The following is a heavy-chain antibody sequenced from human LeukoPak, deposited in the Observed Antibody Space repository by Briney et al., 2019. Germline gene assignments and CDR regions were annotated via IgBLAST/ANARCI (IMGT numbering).Heavy chain of an antibody. CDR1: GGSFSGFY. D-gene: IGHD2-15*01. Sequence: PSETLSLTCAVYGGSFSGFYWTWIRQPPGKGLEWIGEINHSGSTNYNPSLKSGVSISVDTSKNQFSLKLSPVTAADTAVYYCARDCSGGNCYLYYYYYMDVWGKGTTVTVSS. CDR3: ARDCSGGNCYLYYYYYMDV. J-gene: IGHJ6*03. CDR2: INHSGST. V-gene: IGHV4-34*01.